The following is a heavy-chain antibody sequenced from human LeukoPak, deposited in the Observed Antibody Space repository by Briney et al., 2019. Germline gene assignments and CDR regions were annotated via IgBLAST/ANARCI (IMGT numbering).Heavy chain of an antibody. CDR1: GFPFSDAW. CDR2: IESKTDSGTT. CDR3: TRDEGDDYFDN. D-gene: IGHD3-16*01. V-gene: IGHV3-15*04. Sequence: GGSLRLSRAASGFPFSDAWMSWIRQAPGKGLEWVGRIESKTDSGTTEYAAPVKGRFTISRDDSRNTLYLQMNSLKTEDTAVYYCTRDEGDDYFDNWGQGTLVTVSS. J-gene: IGHJ4*02.